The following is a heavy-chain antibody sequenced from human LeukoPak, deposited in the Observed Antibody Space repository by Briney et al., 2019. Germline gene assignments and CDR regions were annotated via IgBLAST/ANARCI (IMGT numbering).Heavy chain of an antibody. CDR3: ARAGGGNMDFQH. D-gene: IGHD4-23*01. CDR1: GFTFSDYW. CDR2: INGEGSTT. V-gene: IGHV3-74*01. J-gene: IGHJ1*01. Sequence: GGSLRLSCAASGFTFSDYWMHWVRQDPGKGLVWASGINGEGSTTSYADSVKGRFTISRDNAKNSLYLQMHGLRAEDTAVYYCARAGGGNMDFQHWGQGTLVTVSS.